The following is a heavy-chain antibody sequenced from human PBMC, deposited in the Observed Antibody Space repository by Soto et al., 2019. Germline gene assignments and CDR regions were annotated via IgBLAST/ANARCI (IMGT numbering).Heavy chain of an antibody. CDR2: INPSGGST. Sequence: QVQLVQSGAEVKKPGASVKVSCEASGYTFTNYYIHCVRQAPGQGLEWMAVINPSGGSTRYAQKFQGRVTMTRDTSTSTVYMELSSLRSEDTAVYYCANTYGFLGGYYFDYWGQGTLVTVSS. V-gene: IGHV1-46*01. CDR3: ANTYGFLGGYYFDY. D-gene: IGHD3-16*01. J-gene: IGHJ4*02. CDR1: GYTFTNYY.